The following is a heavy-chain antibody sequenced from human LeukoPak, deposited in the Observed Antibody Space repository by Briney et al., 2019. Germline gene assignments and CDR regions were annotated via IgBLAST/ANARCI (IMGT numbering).Heavy chain of an antibody. Sequence: SETLSLTCTVSGDSITSDSITSDYWSWIRQPPGKGLEWIGSIYYSGSTYYNPSLKSRAPISVDTSKNQFSLKLSSVTAADTAVYYCARDGPGSGSYYSYYYYGMDVWGQGTTVTVSS. CDR3: ARDGPGSGSYYSYYYYGMDV. V-gene: IGHV4-39*07. CDR1: GDSITSDSITSDY. J-gene: IGHJ6*02. D-gene: IGHD3-10*01. CDR2: IYYSGST.